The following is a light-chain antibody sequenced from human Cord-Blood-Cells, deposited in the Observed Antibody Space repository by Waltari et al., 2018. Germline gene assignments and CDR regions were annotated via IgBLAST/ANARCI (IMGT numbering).Light chain of an antibody. CDR1: SGYSNYK. CDR3: GADHGSGSNFVYV. V-gene: IGLV9-49*01. J-gene: IGLJ1*01. Sequence: QPVLTQPPSASASLGASVTLTCTLSSGYSNYKVDWYQPSPGKGPRFVMRVGTGGIVGSKGDGIPDRFPVLGSGLNRYLTIKNIQEEDESDYHCGADHGSGSNFVYVFGTGTKVTVL. CDR2: VGTGGIVG.